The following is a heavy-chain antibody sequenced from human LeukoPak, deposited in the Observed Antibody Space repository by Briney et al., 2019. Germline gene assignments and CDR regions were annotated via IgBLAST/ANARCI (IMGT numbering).Heavy chain of an antibody. Sequence: SETLSLTCTVSGGSVSTSDYYWGWIRQSPVKGLEWIGDVFYTGKTNYNPSLRGRASISIDTSKNQFSLKLTYVTAADSAVYYCARVFDSWGQGTLVTVSS. J-gene: IGHJ4*02. V-gene: IGHV4-39*07. CDR1: GGSVSTSDYY. CDR2: VFYTGKT. CDR3: ARVFDS.